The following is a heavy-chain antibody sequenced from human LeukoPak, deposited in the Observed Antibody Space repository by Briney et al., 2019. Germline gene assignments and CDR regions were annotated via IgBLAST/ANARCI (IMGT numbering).Heavy chain of an antibody. CDR1: VGSISSYY. Sequence: SETLSLTCTVSVGSISSYYWSWIRQPAGKGLEWIGRIYTSGSTNYNPSLKSRVTMSVDTAKNPFSLKLSSVTAADTAVYYCARDLSETPYYYYYGMDVWGQGTTVTVSS. V-gene: IGHV4-4*07. J-gene: IGHJ6*02. CDR3: ARDLSETPYYYYYGMDV. D-gene: IGHD5/OR15-5a*01. CDR2: IYTSGST.